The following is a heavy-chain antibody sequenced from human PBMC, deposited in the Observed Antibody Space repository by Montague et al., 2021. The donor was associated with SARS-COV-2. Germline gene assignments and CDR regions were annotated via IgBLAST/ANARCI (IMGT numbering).Heavy chain of an antibody. CDR3: ARGPWDYYALDV. D-gene: IGHD3-16*01. CDR1: GASISSYY. V-gene: IGHV4-4*07. CDR2: IYSSGTI. Sequence: SETLSLTCTVSGASISSYYWSWIRQPPGKGLEWIGCIYSSGTINYNPSLKTRITLSVDTSKNQFSLTMKSVTAADTAVYYCARGPWDYYALDVWGQGTMVTVSS. J-gene: IGHJ6*02.